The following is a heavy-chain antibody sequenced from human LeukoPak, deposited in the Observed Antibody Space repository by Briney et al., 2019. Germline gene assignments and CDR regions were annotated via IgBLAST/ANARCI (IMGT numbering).Heavy chain of an antibody. CDR1: GYTFTGYY. D-gene: IGHD1-20*01. CDR3: ARADIVTGEFDY. J-gene: IGHJ4*02. CDR2: INPNSGGT. V-gene: IGHV1-2*02. Sequence: ASVKVSCKASGYTFTGYYMHWVRQAPGQGLEWMGWINPNSGGTNYAQKFQGRVTMTRDTSISTAYMELSRLRSNDTAVYYCARADIVTGEFDYWGQGTLVTVSS.